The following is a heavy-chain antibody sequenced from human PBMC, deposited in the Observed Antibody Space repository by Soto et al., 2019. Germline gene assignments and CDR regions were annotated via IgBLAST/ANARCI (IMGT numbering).Heavy chain of an antibody. CDR1: GFTFSSYA. Sequence: GGSLRLSCAASGFTFSSYAMSWVRQAPGKGLEWVSAISGSGGSTYYADSVKGRFTISRDNSKNTLYLQMNSLRAEDTAVYYCAKDPAPEYYDYIWGSYFVVSSGARNWFDPWGQGTLVTVSS. CDR3: AKDPAPEYYDYIWGSYFVVSSGARNWFDP. CDR2: ISGSGGST. V-gene: IGHV3-23*01. J-gene: IGHJ5*02. D-gene: IGHD3-16*01.